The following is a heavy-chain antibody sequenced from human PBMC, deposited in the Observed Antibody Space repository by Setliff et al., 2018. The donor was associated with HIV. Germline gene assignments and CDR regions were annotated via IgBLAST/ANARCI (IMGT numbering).Heavy chain of an antibody. D-gene: IGHD2-15*01. CDR2: VNHSGGT. CDR1: GGSFSTYY. Sequence: SETLSLTCAVYGGSFSTYYWSWIRQSPGKRLEWLGEVNHSGGTNYNPSLTRRLIISSDASKNQFSLRLKSVTAADTAVYFCARRILRSAFDFWGHGTLVTVSS. V-gene: IGHV4-34*01. J-gene: IGHJ4*01. CDR3: ARRILRSAFDF.